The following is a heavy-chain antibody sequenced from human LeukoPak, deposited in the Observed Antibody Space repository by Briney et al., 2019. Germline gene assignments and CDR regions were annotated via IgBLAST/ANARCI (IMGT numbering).Heavy chain of an antibody. Sequence: GGSLRLSCAASGFTFSSYAIHWVRQAPGKALEWVAIISYDGSNKYCADSVKGRFTISRDNSKNTLYLQMNSLRAEDTAVYYCARDYSSGSYPRIYFDYWGQGTLVTVSS. CDR2: ISYDGSNK. D-gene: IGHD3-10*01. CDR1: GFTFSSYA. CDR3: ARDYSSGSYPRIYFDY. J-gene: IGHJ4*02. V-gene: IGHV3-30*04.